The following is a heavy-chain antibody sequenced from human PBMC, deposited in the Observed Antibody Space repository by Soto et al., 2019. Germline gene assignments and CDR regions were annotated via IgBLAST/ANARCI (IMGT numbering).Heavy chain of an antibody. J-gene: IGHJ4*02. V-gene: IGHV3-30-3*01. CDR1: GFTFSSYA. D-gene: IGHD3-3*01. Sequence: QVQLVESGGGVVQPGRSLRLSCAASGFTFSSYAIHWVRQAPGKGLEWVALISYDGSNKYYADSVKGRFTISRDNSKNTLYLQMNSLRAEDTAVYYCARHKRDLRFWEWSYYFDYWGQGTLVTVSS. CDR2: ISYDGSNK. CDR3: ARHKRDLRFWEWSYYFDY.